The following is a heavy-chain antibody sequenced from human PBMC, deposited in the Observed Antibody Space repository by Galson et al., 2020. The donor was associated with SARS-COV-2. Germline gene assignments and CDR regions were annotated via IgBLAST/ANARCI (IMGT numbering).Heavy chain of an antibody. J-gene: IGHJ4*02. Sequence: GESLKISCAASGFAFSSYTMHWVRQAPGKGLEWVASLDTSSTYIYHADSLQGRFTISRDNAENSLYLQMNSLSAEDTAVYYCARSPPASTSGTSIYFDYWGQGTQVTVSS. CDR3: ARSPPASTSGTSIYFDY. V-gene: IGHV3-21*01. CDR1: GFAFSSYT. D-gene: IGHD3-10*01. CDR2: LDTSSTYI.